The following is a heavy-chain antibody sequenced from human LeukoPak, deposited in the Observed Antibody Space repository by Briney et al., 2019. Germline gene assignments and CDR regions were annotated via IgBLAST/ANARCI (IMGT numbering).Heavy chain of an antibody. CDR2: IIPIFGTA. CDR1: GGTFSGYA. Sequence: SVKVSCKASGGTFSGYAISWVRQAPGQGLEWMGGIIPIFGTANYAQKFQGRVTITTDESTSTAYMELSSMRSEDTAVYYCARAGPPPRQLVFYDSSGYYDYWGQGTLVTVSS. D-gene: IGHD3-22*01. J-gene: IGHJ4*02. V-gene: IGHV1-69*05. CDR3: ARAGPPPRQLVFYDSSGYYDY.